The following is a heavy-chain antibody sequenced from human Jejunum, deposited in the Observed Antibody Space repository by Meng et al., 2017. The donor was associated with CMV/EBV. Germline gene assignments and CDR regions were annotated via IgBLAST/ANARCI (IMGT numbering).Heavy chain of an antibody. CDR2: ISWNSGNA. J-gene: IGHJ4*02. V-gene: IGHV3-9*01. Sequence: FDFYKYAMHWVRQVPGKGLEWVSGISWNSGNAGYADSVKGRFTISRDNAKNSLYLEMNSLRPDDTALYYCAKAPSGGWNYFFYFDIWGQGTLVTVS. CDR3: AKAPSGGWNYFFYFDI. CDR1: FDFYKYA. D-gene: IGHD1-7*01.